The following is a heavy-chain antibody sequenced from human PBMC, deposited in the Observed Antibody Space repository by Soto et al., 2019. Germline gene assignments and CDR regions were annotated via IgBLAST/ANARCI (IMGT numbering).Heavy chain of an antibody. J-gene: IGHJ4*02. CDR3: ARPSIFGVVTARFDY. V-gene: IGHV1-46*01. Sequence: ASVKVSCKASGYTFTNYAVHWVRQAPGQRLEWMGIINPSGGSTRYAQKFQGRVTMTRDTSTSTVYMELSSLRSEDTAVYYCARPSIFGVVTARFDYWGQGTLVTVSS. CDR1: GYTFTNYA. CDR2: INPSGGST. D-gene: IGHD3-3*01.